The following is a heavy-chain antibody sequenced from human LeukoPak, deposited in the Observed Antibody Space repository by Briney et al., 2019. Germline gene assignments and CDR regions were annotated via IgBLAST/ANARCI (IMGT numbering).Heavy chain of an antibody. J-gene: IGHJ4*02. Sequence: GGSLRLSCAASGFTFSTYGMHWGRQAPGKGLEWVAVIWYDGSNKGYADSVKGRFTISRDNSKNTLYLQMNSLRAEDTAVYYCASQGYCSGGSCYSGGWGQGTLVTVSS. CDR1: GFTFSTYG. CDR2: IWYDGSNK. V-gene: IGHV3-33*01. CDR3: ASQGYCSGGSCYSGG. D-gene: IGHD2-15*01.